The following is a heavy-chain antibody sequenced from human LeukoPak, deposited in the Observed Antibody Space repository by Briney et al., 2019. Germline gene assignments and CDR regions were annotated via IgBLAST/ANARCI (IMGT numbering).Heavy chain of an antibody. CDR1: GYTFTSYG. J-gene: IGHJ5*02. D-gene: IGHD6-6*01. Sequence: ASVKVSCNASGYTFTSYGISWVRQAPGQGLEWMGWISAYNGNTNYAQKLQGRVTMTTDTSTSTAYMELRSLRSDDTAVYYCARIRLGRPYSSSSGWFDPWGQGTLVTVSS. V-gene: IGHV1-18*01. CDR2: ISAYNGNT. CDR3: ARIRLGRPYSSSSGWFDP.